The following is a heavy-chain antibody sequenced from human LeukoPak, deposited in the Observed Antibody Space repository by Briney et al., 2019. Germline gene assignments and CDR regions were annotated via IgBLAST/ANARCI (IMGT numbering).Heavy chain of an antibody. CDR2: INHSGST. Sequence: SETLSLTCAVYGGSFSGYYWSWIRQPPGKGLEWIGEINHSGSTNYNPSLKSRVTISVDTSKNQFSLKLSSVTAADTAVYYCASPSTTTVVTRNWFDPWGQGTLVTVSS. J-gene: IGHJ5*02. CDR3: ASPSTTTVVTRNWFDP. D-gene: IGHD4-23*01. V-gene: IGHV4-34*01. CDR1: GGSFSGYY.